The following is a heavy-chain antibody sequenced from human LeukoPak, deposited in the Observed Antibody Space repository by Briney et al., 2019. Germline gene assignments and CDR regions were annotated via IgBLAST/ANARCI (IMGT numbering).Heavy chain of an antibody. CDR3: ARVIHLGELSLYDY. CDR1: GYSFTTYW. V-gene: IGHV5-10-1*01. D-gene: IGHD3-16*02. J-gene: IGHJ4*02. CDR2: IDPSDSYT. Sequence: GESLRISCKGSGYSFTTYWITWVRQMPGKGLEWMGRIDPSDSYTNYSPSFQGHVTIPADKSISTAYLQWSSPKASDTAMYYCARVIHLGELSLYDYWGQGTLVTVSS.